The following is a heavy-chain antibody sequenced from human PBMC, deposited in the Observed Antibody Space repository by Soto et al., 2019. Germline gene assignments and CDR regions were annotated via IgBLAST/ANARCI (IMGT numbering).Heavy chain of an antibody. CDR2: IIPMSGTA. CDR1: GGTFINHA. V-gene: IGHV1-69*01. J-gene: IGHJ6*02. D-gene: IGHD2-21*02. Sequence: QVQLVQSGAEVKKPGSSVKISCKASGGTFINHAFSWVRQAPGQGLEWMGGIIPMSGTADYSQKFQGRVTITADESTTTAHMELSSLRSDDSAVYYCARDDATYCGGDCYRYFFYGLDVWGQGTTVTVSS. CDR3: ARDDATYCGGDCYRYFFYGLDV.